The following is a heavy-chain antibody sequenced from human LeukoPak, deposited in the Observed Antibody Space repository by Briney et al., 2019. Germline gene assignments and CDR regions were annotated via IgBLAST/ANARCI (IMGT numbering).Heavy chain of an antibody. CDR1: GYTLTGYY. CDR2: INPSSGDT. D-gene: IGHD5-12*01. J-gene: IGHJ4*02. Sequence: ASVKVSFKASGYTLTGYYMHWVRLAPGQRLEWMGWINPSSGDTNYAQKFQGRVTMTRDTSICTAYMEPRRLRSDDTAVYYCAKNPYEYYFDYWGQGTLVTVSS. V-gene: IGHV1-2*02. CDR3: AKNPYEYYFDY.